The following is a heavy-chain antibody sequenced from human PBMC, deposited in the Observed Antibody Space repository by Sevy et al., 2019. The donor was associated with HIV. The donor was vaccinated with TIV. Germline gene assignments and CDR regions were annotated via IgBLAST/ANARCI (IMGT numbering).Heavy chain of an antibody. CDR1: GFTFSNYA. Sequence: GGSLRLSCAASGFTFSNYAMSWVRQAPGKGLEWVSGISGSGGSTYYADSVKGRFTVSRDNSKNTLFLQMSSLRAEDTAVYYCASTYFDYIWGSFRPDYWGQRTLVTVSS. CDR3: ASTYFDYIWGSFRPDY. V-gene: IGHV3-23*01. J-gene: IGHJ4*02. CDR2: ISGSGGST. D-gene: IGHD3-16*02.